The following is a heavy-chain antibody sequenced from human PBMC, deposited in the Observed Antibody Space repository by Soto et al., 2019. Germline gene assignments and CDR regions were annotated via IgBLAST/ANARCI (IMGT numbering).Heavy chain of an antibody. D-gene: IGHD2-2*01. CDR1: GFTFSSYG. J-gene: IGHJ6*02. V-gene: IGHV3-33*01. Sequence: GSLRLSCAASGFTFSSYGMHWVRQAPGKGLEWVAVIWYDGSNKYYADSVKGRFTISRDNPKNTLYLQMNSLRAEDTAVYYCARERGCSSTSCYAGYYYGMDVWGQGTTVTVSS. CDR2: IWYDGSNK. CDR3: ARERGCSSTSCYAGYYYGMDV.